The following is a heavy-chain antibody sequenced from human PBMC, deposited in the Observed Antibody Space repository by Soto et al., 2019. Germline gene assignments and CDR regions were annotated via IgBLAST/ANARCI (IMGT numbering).Heavy chain of an antibody. CDR2: ISYDGSNK. D-gene: IGHD6-6*01. CDR3: ARPTAEYSSSSRMAFDP. Sequence: GGSLRLSCAASGFTFSSYAMHWVRQAPGKGLEWVAVISYDGSNKYYADSVKGRFTISRDNSKNTLYLQMNSLRAEDTAVYYWARPTAEYSSSSRMAFDPWGQGTLVTVSS. V-gene: IGHV3-30-3*01. CDR1: GFTFSSYA. J-gene: IGHJ5*02.